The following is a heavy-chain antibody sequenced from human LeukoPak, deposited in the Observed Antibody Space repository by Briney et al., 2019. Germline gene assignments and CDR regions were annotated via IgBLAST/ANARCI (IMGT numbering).Heavy chain of an antibody. CDR1: GGSFSGYY. Sequence: PETLSLTCAVYGGSFSGYYWSWIRQPPGKGLEWIGEINHSGSTNYNPSLKSRVTISVDTSKNQFSLKLSSVTAADTAVYYCARDGYNYRLGYWGQGTLVTVSS. D-gene: IGHD5-24*01. CDR3: ARDGYNYRLGY. J-gene: IGHJ4*02. V-gene: IGHV4-34*01. CDR2: INHSGST.